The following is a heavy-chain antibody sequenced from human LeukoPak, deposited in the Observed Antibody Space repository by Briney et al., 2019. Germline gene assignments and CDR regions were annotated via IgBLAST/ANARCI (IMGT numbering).Heavy chain of an antibody. Sequence: GGSLRLSCAASGFTFSSYGMHWVRQAPGKGLEWVAFIRYDGSNKYYADSVKGRFTISRDNSKNTLYLQMNSLRAEDTAVYYCARGSYYYDSSGYLHIDAFDIWGQGTMVTVSS. D-gene: IGHD3-22*01. V-gene: IGHV3-30*02. CDR3: ARGSYYYDSSGYLHIDAFDI. CDR2: IRYDGSNK. J-gene: IGHJ3*02. CDR1: GFTFSSYG.